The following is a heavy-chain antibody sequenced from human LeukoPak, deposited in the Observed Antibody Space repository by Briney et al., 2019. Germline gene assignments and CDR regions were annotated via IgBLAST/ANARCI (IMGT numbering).Heavy chain of an antibody. D-gene: IGHD5-24*01. V-gene: IGHV4-59*01. CDR3: ARVPRDGYNQLLFDY. CDR2: IYYSGST. CDR1: GGSISSYY. Sequence: PSETLSLTCTVSGGSISSYYWSWIRPPPGKGLEWIGYIYYSGSTNYNPSLKSRVTISVDTSKNQFSLKLSSVTAADTAVYYCARVPRDGYNQLLFDYWGQGTLVTVSS. J-gene: IGHJ4*02.